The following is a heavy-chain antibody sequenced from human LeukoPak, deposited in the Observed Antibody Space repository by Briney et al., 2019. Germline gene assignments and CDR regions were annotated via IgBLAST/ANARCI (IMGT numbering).Heavy chain of an antibody. D-gene: IGHD4-17*01. Sequence: PSETLSLTCTVSGGSISSYYWSWIRQPAGKGLEWIGCIYTSGSTNYNPSLKSRVTMSVDTSKNQFSLKLSSVTAADTAVYYCARARGYGDPPHDAFDIWGQGTMVTVSS. V-gene: IGHV4-4*07. CDR3: ARARGYGDPPHDAFDI. CDR1: GGSISSYY. J-gene: IGHJ3*02. CDR2: IYTSGST.